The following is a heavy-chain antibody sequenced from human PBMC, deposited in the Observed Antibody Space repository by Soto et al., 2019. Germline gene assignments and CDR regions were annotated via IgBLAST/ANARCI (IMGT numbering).Heavy chain of an antibody. V-gene: IGHV3-74*01. Sequence: PGGSLRLSCAASGFTFSSYWMHWVRQAPGKGLVWVSRINSDGSNTSYADSVKGRFTISRDNAKNTLYLQMNSLRAEDTAVYYCARAAYYDSSGYYYDYYYYGMDVWGQGTTVTVSS. CDR1: GFTFSSYW. CDR2: INSDGSNT. CDR3: ARAAYYDSSGYYYDYYYYGMDV. J-gene: IGHJ6*02. D-gene: IGHD3-22*01.